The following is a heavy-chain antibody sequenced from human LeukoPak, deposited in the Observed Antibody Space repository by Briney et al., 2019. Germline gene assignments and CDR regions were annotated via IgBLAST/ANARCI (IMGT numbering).Heavy chain of an antibody. D-gene: IGHD2-8*02. CDR2: VNHGGET. V-gene: IGHV4-34*01. J-gene: IGHJ4*02. Sequence: AETLSLTCAVYGGSFSGYYWTWIRQPPGKGLEWIGEVNHGGETHYIPTLKSRVTISIDTSKHQFSLQMTSVTAADTAMYYCARILVVAGGPHAYWGQGTLVTVSS. CDR3: ARILVVAGGPHAY. CDR1: GGSFSGYY.